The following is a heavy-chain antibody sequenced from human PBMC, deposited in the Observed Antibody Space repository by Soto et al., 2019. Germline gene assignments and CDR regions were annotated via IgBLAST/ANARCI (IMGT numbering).Heavy chain of an antibody. Sequence: KPSETLSLTCTFSVGSVTNSSYYCGWIRQSPWKGLEWIGSVYYRGRSYSKSSVKSRVTISVDTSKNQFSLNLNSVTASDTAVYFCVSQRTTVIPKAYFDYWGPGDRVPVYS. J-gene: IGHJ4*02. V-gene: IGHV4-39*01. D-gene: IGHD4-4*01. CDR3: VSQRTTVIPKAYFDY. CDR1: VGSVTNSSYY. CDR2: VYYRGRS.